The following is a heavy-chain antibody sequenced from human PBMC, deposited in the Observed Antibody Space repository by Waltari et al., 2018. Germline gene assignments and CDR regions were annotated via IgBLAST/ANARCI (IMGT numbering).Heavy chain of an antibody. CDR3: AGGGKLPEDY. CDR1: GGTFSSYA. V-gene: IGHV1-69*10. D-gene: IGHD1-7*01. J-gene: IGHJ4*02. CDR2: FTPILGIA. Sequence: QVQLVQSGAEVKKPGSSVKVSCKASGGTFSSYAISWVRQAPGQGLEWMGGFTPILGIANSAQKFQGRVTITADKSTSTAYMELSSLGSEDTAVDYCAGGGKLPEDYWGQGTLVTVSS.